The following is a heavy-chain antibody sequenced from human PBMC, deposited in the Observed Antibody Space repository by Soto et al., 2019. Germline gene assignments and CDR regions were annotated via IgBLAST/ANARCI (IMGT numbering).Heavy chain of an antibody. Sequence: PGGSLRLSCAASGFRFNTYSMHWVRQAPAKGLEWVALLWYDGSNENYAAAVKGRFTISRDNSNNILYLQMNSLTADDTAVYYCARGTGAEARGLDSWGQGTLVTVS. V-gene: IGHV3-33*01. D-gene: IGHD3-10*01. CDR2: LWYDGSNE. J-gene: IGHJ4*02. CDR3: ARGTGAEARGLDS. CDR1: GFRFNTYS.